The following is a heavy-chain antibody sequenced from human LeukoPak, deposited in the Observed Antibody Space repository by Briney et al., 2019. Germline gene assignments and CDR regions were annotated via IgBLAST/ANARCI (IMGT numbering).Heavy chain of an antibody. CDR3: ARRTTVTIPFGY. D-gene: IGHD4-11*01. CDR1: VGSFIGYY. CDR2: IDHSGST. J-gene: IGHJ4*02. Sequence: SEALSLTCAVYVGSFIGYYWSWMRQPPGKGRECGGQIDHSGSTNYNPSLKSRVTISVDKSKNQFSLKLSSVTAADTAVYYCARRTTVTIPFGYWGLGTLVTVSS. V-gene: IGHV4-34*01.